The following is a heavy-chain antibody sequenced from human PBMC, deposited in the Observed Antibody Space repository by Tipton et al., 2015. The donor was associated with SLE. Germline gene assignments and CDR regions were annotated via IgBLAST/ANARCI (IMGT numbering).Heavy chain of an antibody. CDR2: ISDGGGT. CDR3: VRELDTFDV. J-gene: IGHJ3*01. V-gene: IGHV4-59*12. CDR1: GGSIRSNY. Sequence: TLSLTCSVSGGSIRSNYWIWIRQPPGKGLEWIGYISDGGGTNYNPSLKSRVTISVDTSKNQFSLKLTSVTAADTAMYYCVRELDTFDVWGQGTMVTVSS.